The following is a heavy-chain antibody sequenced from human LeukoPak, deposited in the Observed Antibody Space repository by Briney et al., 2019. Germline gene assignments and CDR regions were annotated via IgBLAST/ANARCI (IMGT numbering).Heavy chain of an antibody. D-gene: IGHD2-15*01. J-gene: IGHJ6*02. CDR3: ARACSGGSCYSWYEDYYYGMDV. V-gene: IGHV3-30*03. Sequence: GGSLRLSCAASGFTFSSYGMHWVRQAPGKGLEWVAVISYDGSNKYYADSVKGRFTISRDNSKNTLYLQMNSLRAEDTAVYYCARACSGGSCYSWYEDYYYGMDVWGQGTTVTVSS. CDR1: GFTFSSYG. CDR2: ISYDGSNK.